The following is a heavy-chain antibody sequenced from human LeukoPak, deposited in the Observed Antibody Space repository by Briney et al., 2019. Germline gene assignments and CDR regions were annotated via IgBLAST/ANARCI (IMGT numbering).Heavy chain of an antibody. D-gene: IGHD3-22*01. Sequence: SGTLSLTCTVSGDSINSLDLWSWVRQPPGKGLEWIGEMYLSGTTHSNPSVKSRVTISIDKSKNQFFLNLSSVTAADTAVYYCAGLVGRYSSGLYYYYFDYWGQGTLVTVSS. CDR2: MYLSGTT. CDR3: AGLVGRYSSGLYYYYFDY. CDR1: GDSINSLDL. J-gene: IGHJ4*02. V-gene: IGHV4-4*02.